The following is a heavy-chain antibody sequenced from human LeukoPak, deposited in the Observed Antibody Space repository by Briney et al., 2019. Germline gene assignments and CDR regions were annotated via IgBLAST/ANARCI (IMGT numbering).Heavy chain of an antibody. CDR3: ARLRGYYDSSGYYWAVRYFDY. V-gene: IGHV5-51*01. CDR2: IYPGDSDT. CDR1: GYSFTSYW. D-gene: IGHD3-22*01. J-gene: IGHJ4*02. Sequence: GESLKISCKGSGYSFTSYWIGWVRQMPGKGLEWMGIIYPGDSDTRYSPSFQGQVTISADKSISTAYLQWSSLKASDTAMYYCARLRGYYDSSGYYWAVRYFDYWGQGTLVTVSS.